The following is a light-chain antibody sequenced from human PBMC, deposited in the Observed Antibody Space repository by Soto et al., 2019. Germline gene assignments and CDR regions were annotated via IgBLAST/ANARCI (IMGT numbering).Light chain of an antibody. V-gene: IGKV3-20*01. CDR1: QSVKSGY. CDR3: QQYGSSPPFT. CDR2: GTS. Sequence: IVLTQSPGTLSLSPGERATLSCRASQSVKSGYLAWYQQRPGQAPRLLIYGTSNRATGIPDRFGGSGSGTDFTLTISRLEPEDFAVYYCQQYGSSPPFTFGQGTKVDIK. J-gene: IGKJ1*01.